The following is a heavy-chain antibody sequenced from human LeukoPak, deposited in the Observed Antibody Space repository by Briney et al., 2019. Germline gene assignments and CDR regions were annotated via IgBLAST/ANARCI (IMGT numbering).Heavy chain of an antibody. CDR2: INTNTGNP. J-gene: IGHJ4*02. Sequence: ASVKVSCKASGYTFTSYDINWVRQAPGQGLEWMGWINTNTGNPTYAQGFTGRFVFSLDTSVSTAYLQISSLKSEDTAVYYCAREAEMATITTGDYWGQGTLVTVSS. D-gene: IGHD5-24*01. CDR3: AREAEMATITTGDY. CDR1: GYTFTSYD. V-gene: IGHV7-4-1*02.